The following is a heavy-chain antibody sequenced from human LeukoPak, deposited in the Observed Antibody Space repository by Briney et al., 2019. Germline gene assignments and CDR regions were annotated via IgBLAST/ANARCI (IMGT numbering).Heavy chain of an antibody. Sequence: GGSLRLSCAASGFTVSDSFMTWVRQAPGKGLEWVAVISYDGSNKYYADSVKGRFTISRDNSKNTLYLQMNSLRAEDRAVYYCAKDQYYYDSSGRRAYYYYYYGMDVWGQGTTVTVSS. CDR3: AKDQYYYDSSGRRAYYYYYYGMDV. CDR2: ISYDGSNK. V-gene: IGHV3-30*18. J-gene: IGHJ6*02. CDR1: GFTVSDSF. D-gene: IGHD3-22*01.